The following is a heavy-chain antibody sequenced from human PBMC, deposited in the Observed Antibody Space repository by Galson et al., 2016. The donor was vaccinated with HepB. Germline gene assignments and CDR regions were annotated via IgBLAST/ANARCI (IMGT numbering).Heavy chain of an antibody. V-gene: IGHV3-21*01. CDR3: ARNLFSGAGHSVDY. CDR1: GFSFSSYS. J-gene: IGHJ4*02. D-gene: IGHD2-21*01. CDR2: ISDTSDYI. Sequence: SLRLSCAASGFSFSSYSMNWVRQAPGKGLEWVSSISDTSDYIYHADSLKGRFTISRDNTKNLAFLQMDSLRAEDTAVYYCARNLFSGAGHSVDYWGQGTLVTVSS.